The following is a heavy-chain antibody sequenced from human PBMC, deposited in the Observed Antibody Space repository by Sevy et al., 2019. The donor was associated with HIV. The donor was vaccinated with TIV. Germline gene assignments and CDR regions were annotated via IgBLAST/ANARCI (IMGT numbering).Heavy chain of an antibody. V-gene: IGHV1-69*06. D-gene: IGHD3-22*01. J-gene: IGHJ4*02. CDR3: ARDIRHYYDSSGYYSFFDY. CDR1: GGTFSSYA. Sequence: ASVKVSCKASGGTFSSYAISWVRQAPGQGLEWMGGIIPIFGTANYAQKFQGRVTITADKSTSTAYMELSSLRSGDTAVYYWARDIRHYYDSSGYYSFFDYWGQGTLVTVSS. CDR2: IIPIFGTA.